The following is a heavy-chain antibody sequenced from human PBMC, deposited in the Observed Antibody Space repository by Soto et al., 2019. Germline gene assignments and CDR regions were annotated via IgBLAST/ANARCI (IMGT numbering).Heavy chain of an antibody. V-gene: IGHV4-61*01. J-gene: IGHJ5*02. CDR2: IYYSGST. D-gene: IGHD2-2*01. CDR1: GGSVSSGSYY. CDR3: ARVPDR. Sequence: PSETLSLTCTVSGGSVSSGSYYWSWIRQPPGKGLEWIGYIYYSGSTNYNPSLKSRVTMSLDKSNNQFSLKLTSVTAADTAVYYCARVPDRWGQGALVTVSS.